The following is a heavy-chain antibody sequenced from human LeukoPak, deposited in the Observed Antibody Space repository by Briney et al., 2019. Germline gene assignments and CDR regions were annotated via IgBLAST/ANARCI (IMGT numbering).Heavy chain of an antibody. V-gene: IGHV3-30*02. CDR2: IRYDGSNK. Sequence: GGSLRLSCAASGFTFSSYGMHWVRQAPGKGLEWVAFIRYDGSNKYYADSVKGRFTISRDNSKNTLYLQMNSLRAEDTAVYYCAKDPAAAGTGLGYWGQGTLVTVSS. CDR1: GFTFSSYG. D-gene: IGHD6-13*01. CDR3: AKDPAAAGTGLGY. J-gene: IGHJ4*02.